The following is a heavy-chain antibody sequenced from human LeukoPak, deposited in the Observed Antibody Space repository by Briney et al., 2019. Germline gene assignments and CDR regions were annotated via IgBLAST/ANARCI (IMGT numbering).Heavy chain of an antibody. CDR2: IDPNSGGT. D-gene: IGHD3-16*01. CDR1: GYSSTVFN. Sequence: AAVKVSCKASGYSSTVFNMNWVRAAPGQGRGWVGWIDPNSGGTSYAQKFQGRVTMTRDTSISTAYMELSRLRSDDTAVYYCAREYDYAGYAFDIWGQGTMVTVSS. J-gene: IGHJ3*02. V-gene: IGHV1-2*02. CDR3: AREYDYAGYAFDI.